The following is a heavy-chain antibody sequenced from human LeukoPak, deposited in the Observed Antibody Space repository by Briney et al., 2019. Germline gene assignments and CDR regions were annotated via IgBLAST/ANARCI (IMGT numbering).Heavy chain of an antibody. CDR3: ASSTPIYGSGSPH. V-gene: IGHV4-38-2*01. J-gene: IGHJ4*02. D-gene: IGHD3-10*01. CDR1: GGSFSGYY. Sequence: PSETLSPTCAVYGGSFSGYYWGWIRQPPGKGLEWIGSIYHSGSTYYNPSLKSRVTISVDTSKNQFSLKLSSVTAADTAVYYCASSTPIYGSGSPHWGQGTLVTVSS. CDR2: IYHSGST.